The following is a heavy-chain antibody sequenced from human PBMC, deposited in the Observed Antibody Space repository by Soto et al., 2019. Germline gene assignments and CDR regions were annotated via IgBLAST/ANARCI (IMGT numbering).Heavy chain of an antibody. D-gene: IGHD3-9*01. V-gene: IGHV1-69*13. CDR3: ARDRGRLRYFDWLTDYYYGMDV. CDR2: IIPIFGTA. J-gene: IGHJ6*02. Sequence: SVKVSCKASGGTFSSYAISWVRQAPGQGLEWMGGIIPIFGTANYAQKFQGRVTITADESTSTAYMELSSLRSEDTAVYYCARDRGRLRYFDWLTDYYYGMDVWGQGTTVTVSS. CDR1: GGTFSSYA.